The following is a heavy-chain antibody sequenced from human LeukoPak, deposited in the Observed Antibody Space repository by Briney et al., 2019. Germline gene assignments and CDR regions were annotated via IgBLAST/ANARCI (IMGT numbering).Heavy chain of an antibody. Sequence: SETLSLTCAVYGGSFSGYYWSWIRQPPGKGLEWIGYIYYSGSTNYNPSLKSRVTISVDTSKNQFSLKLSSVTAADTAVYYCGRHVVAHCFAPWGQGTLVTVS. J-gene: IGHJ5*02. V-gene: IGHV4-59*08. D-gene: IGHD2-21*01. CDR3: GRHVVAHCFAP. CDR1: GGSFSGYY. CDR2: IYYSGST.